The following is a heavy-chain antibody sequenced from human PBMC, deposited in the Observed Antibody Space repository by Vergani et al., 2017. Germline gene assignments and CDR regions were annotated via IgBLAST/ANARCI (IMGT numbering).Heavy chain of an antibody. D-gene: IGHD6-13*01. CDR2: ISSSGSTI. Sequence: EVQLVESGGGLVQPGGSLRLSCAASGFTFSSYEMNWVRQAPGKGLEWVSYISSSGSTIYYADSVKGRFTISRDNAKNSLYLQMNSLRAEDTAVYYCAKASDTAAAGTSDYWGQGTLVTVSS. CDR3: AKASDTAAAGTSDY. J-gene: IGHJ4*02. CDR1: GFTFSSYE. V-gene: IGHV3-48*03.